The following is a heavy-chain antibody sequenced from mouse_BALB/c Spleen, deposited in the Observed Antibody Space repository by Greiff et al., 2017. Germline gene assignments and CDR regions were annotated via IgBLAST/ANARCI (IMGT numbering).Heavy chain of an antibody. Sequence: EVQGVESGGGLVKPGGSLKLSCAASGFTFSDYYMYWVRQTPEKRLEWVATISDGGSYTYYPDSVKGRFTISRDNAKNNLYLQMSSLKSEDTAMYYCARGGPTVVDYYAMDYWGQGTSVTVSS. CDR2: ISDGGSYT. J-gene: IGHJ4*01. CDR3: ARGGPTVVDYYAMDY. V-gene: IGHV5-4*02. CDR1: GFTFSDYY. D-gene: IGHD1-1*01.